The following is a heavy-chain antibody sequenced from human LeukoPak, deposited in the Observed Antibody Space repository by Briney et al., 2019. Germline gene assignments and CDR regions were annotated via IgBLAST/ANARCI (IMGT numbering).Heavy chain of an antibody. CDR1: GGSFSGYY. CDR3: AGAPVCSSTSCHNWFDP. J-gene: IGHJ5*02. D-gene: IGHD2-2*01. Sequence: SETLSLTCAVYGGSFSGYYWSWIRQPPGKGLEWIGEINHSGSTNYNPSLKSRVTISVDTSKNQFSLELSSVTAADTAVYYCAGAPVCSSTSCHNWFDPWGQGTLVTVPS. V-gene: IGHV4-34*01. CDR2: INHSGST.